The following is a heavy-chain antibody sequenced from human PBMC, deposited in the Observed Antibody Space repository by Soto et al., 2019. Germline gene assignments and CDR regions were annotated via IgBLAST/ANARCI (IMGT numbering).Heavy chain of an antibody. CDR2: IYYSGST. J-gene: IGHJ4*02. CDR1: GGSVSSGSYY. D-gene: IGHD2-21*01. V-gene: IGHV4-61*03. CDR3: ARCNQVYCGGESYSWALDY. Sequence: ETLSLTCTVSGGSVSSGSYYWSWIRQPPGKGLEWIGYIYYSGSTNYNPSLKSRVTISVDTSKKHFSLKLSSVTAADTAVYYCARCNQVYCGGESYSWALDYWGQGTLVTVSS.